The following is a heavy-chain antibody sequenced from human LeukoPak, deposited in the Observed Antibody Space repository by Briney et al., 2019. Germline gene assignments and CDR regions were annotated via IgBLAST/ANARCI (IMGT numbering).Heavy chain of an antibody. CDR2: INPSGGST. J-gene: IGHJ4*02. CDR1: GGTFSSYA. D-gene: IGHD5-24*01. V-gene: IGHV1-46*01. Sequence: GASVKVSCKASGGTFSSYAISWVRQAPGQGLEWMGIINPSGGSTSYAQKFQGRVTMTRDTSTSTVYMELSSLRSEDTAVYYCARGHGYNEAYYFDYWGQGTLVTVSS. CDR3: ARGHGYNEAYYFDY.